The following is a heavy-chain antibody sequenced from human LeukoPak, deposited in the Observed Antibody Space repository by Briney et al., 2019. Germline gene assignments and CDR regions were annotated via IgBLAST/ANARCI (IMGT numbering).Heavy chain of an antibody. D-gene: IGHD1-26*01. CDR3: ARDSRYPYYYYMDV. CDR2: ISASGGTT. Sequence: PGGSLRLSCAASGFTFSNFAMSWVRQAPGKGLEWVSAISASGGTTYYADSVKGRFTISRDNSKKTLYLRMGSLRAEDMAVYYCARDSRYPYYYYMDVWGKGTTVTVSS. J-gene: IGHJ6*03. V-gene: IGHV3-23*01. CDR1: GFTFSNFA.